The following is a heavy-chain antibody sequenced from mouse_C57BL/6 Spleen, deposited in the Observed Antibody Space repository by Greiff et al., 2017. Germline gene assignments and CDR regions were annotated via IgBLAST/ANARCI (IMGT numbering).Heavy chain of an antibody. J-gene: IGHJ3*01. D-gene: IGHD2-3*01. CDR3: ARWEAFYDGYDGFAY. Sequence: EVQVVESGPELVKPGASVKMSCKASGYTFTDYNMHWVKQSHGKSLEWIGYINPNNGGTSYNQKFKGKATLTVNKSSSTAYMELRSLTSEDSAVYYCARWEAFYDGYDGFAYWGQGTLVTVSA. V-gene: IGHV1-22*01. CDR2: INPNNGGT. CDR1: GYTFTDYN.